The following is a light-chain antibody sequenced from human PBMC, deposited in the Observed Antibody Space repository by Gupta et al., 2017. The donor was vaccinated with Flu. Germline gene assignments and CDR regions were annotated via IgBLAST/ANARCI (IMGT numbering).Light chain of an antibody. J-gene: IGKJ1*01. Sequence: RATLSCRASQSVSSNLAWYQQKPGQAPRLLIHGASTRATGIPARFSGSGSETEFTLTISSLQSEDFAVYYCQQYNIWPPWTFGQGTKVEIK. V-gene: IGKV3-15*01. CDR3: QQYNIWPPWT. CDR2: GAS. CDR1: QSVSSN.